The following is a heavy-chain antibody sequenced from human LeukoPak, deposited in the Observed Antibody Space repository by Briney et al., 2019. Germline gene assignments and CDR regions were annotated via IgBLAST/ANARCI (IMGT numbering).Heavy chain of an antibody. CDR2: INAGNGNT. V-gene: IGHV1-3*01. CDR1: GYTFTSYA. D-gene: IGHD4-17*01. J-gene: IGHJ6*02. Sequence: ASVKVSCKASGYTFTSYAMHWVRQAPGQRLEWMGWINAGNGNTKYSQKLQGRVTMTTDTSTSTAYMELRSLRSDDTAVYYCAGDPDLHYGDYGEKAGASTFYYYGMDVWGQGTTVTVSS. CDR3: AGDPDLHYGDYGEKAGASTFYYYGMDV.